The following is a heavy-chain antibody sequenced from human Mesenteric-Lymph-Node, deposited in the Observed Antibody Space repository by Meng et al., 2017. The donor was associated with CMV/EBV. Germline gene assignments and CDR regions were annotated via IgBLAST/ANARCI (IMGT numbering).Heavy chain of an antibody. D-gene: IGHD5-18*01. CDR2: IYSGGST. CDR1: GFTVSSNY. CDR3: ARGQTAMYDY. Sequence: GESLKISCAASGFTVSSNYMTWVRQAPGKGLEWVSIIYSGGSTFYTDSVKGRFTISRDNSNTLYLQMNSLRAEDTAVYYCARGQTAMYDYWGQGTLVTVSS. V-gene: IGHV3-53*01. J-gene: IGHJ4*02.